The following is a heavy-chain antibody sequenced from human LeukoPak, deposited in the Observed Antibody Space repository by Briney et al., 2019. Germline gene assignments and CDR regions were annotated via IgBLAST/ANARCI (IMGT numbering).Heavy chain of an antibody. CDR2: IYYSGST. CDR3: ARGISSGWLLSVDY. V-gene: IGHV4-39*07. J-gene: IGHJ4*02. Sequence: SETLSLTCTVSGGSISSSSYYWGWIRQPPGKGLDWIGSIYYSGSTYYNPSLKSRVTISVDTSKNQFSLKLSSVTAADTAVYYCARGISSGWLLSVDYWGQGTLVTVPS. D-gene: IGHD6-19*01. CDR1: GGSISSSSYY.